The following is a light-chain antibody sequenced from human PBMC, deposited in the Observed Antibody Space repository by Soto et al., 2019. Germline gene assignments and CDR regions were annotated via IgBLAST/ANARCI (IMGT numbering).Light chain of an antibody. V-gene: IGLV2-14*03. CDR3: SSYTSSSTYVV. CDR1: SSDVGGYNY. J-gene: IGLJ2*01. CDR2: DVI. Sequence: QSALTQPASVSGSPGQSITISCTGTSSDVGGYNYVSWYQQHPGKAPKLMIYDVINRPSGVSNRFSGSKSGNSASLTISVLQAEDEADYYCSSYTSSSTYVVFGGGTKLTVL.